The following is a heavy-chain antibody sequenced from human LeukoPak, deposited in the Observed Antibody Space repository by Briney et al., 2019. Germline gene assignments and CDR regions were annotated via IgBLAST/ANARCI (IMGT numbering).Heavy chain of an antibody. CDR2: INSDESIT. CDR1: GFTFSSYW. V-gene: IGHV3-74*03. J-gene: IGHJ4*02. D-gene: IGHD5-18*01. Sequence: GGSLRLSCAASGFTFSSYWIHWVRQAPGKGLVWVSLINSDESITTYADSVKGRFTISRDNAKNTLYLQMNSLRPEDTAVYYCARDLGYSTDYWGQGTLVTVSS. CDR3: ARDLGYSTDY.